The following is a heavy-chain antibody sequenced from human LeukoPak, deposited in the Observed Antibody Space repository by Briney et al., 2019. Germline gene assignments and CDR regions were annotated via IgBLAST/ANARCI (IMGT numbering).Heavy chain of an antibody. D-gene: IGHD4-23*01. CDR1: DYTFTNYW. V-gene: IGHV5-51*01. CDR3: ARQLDYGGFGAFGI. Sequence: GESLKISCKGSDYTFTNYWIHWVRQMPGKGLEWMGNVYPGDSDTRYSPSFQGQVTISADKSITTTYLQWNSLKASDTAIYYCARQLDYGGFGAFGIWGQGTMVTVSS. J-gene: IGHJ3*02. CDR2: VYPGDSDT.